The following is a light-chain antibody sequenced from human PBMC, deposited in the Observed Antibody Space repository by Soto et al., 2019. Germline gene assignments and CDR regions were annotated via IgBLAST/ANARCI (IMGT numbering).Light chain of an antibody. Sequence: DVQRSLSPSAVSATVRVRVTITCRASQSISSWLAWYHHKPGKAPKLLIYNASSLEGGVPSRFSGSGSGTEFTLTISSLQPDDFATYYCQQYNSCSRTVGQGTKVDIK. CDR3: QQYNSCSRT. V-gene: IGKV1-5*03. J-gene: IGKJ1*01. CDR1: QSISSW. CDR2: NAS.